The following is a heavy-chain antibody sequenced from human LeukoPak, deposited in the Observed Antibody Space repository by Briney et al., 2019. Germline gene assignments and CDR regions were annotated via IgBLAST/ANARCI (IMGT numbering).Heavy chain of an antibody. CDR1: GFTFDDYA. J-gene: IGHJ6*02. V-gene: IGHV3-9*01. CDR2: ISWNSGSI. CDR3: AGAYYYYGMDV. Sequence: GGSLRLSCAASGFTFDDYAMHWLRQAPGKSLEWVSGISWNSGSIGYADSVKGRFTISRDNAKNSLYLQMNSLRAEDTAFYYCAGAYYYYGMDVWGQGTTVTVSS.